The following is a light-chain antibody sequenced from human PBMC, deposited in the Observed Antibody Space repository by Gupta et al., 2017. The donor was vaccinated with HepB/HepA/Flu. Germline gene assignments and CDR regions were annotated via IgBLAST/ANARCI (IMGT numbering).Light chain of an antibody. CDR2: SNN. J-gene: IGLJ1*01. V-gene: IGLV1-44*01. CDR3: AAWDDSLNGYV. CDR1: SSNIGSNT. Sequence: QSVLTQPPSASGTPGQWVTIACSGSSSNIGSNTVNWYQQRPGTAPKLLIYSNNQRPSGVPDRFSGSKSGTSASLAISGLQSEDEADYYCAAWDDSLNGYVFGTGTKVTVL.